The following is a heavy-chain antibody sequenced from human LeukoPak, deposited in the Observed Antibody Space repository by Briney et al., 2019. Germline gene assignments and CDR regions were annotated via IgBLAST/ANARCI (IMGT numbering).Heavy chain of an antibody. CDR3: ARYCTTATCSEGDVY. CDR1: GYIFTDYY. CDR2: NKPNSGDT. V-gene: IGHV1-2*02. Sequence: GASVKVSCKASGYIFTDYYMHWVRQAPGQGLEWMGWNKPNSGDTRYAQKFQGRVTMTRDTSISTVYMELSGLRSDDTAVYYCARYCTTATCSEGDVYWGQGTLVTVSS. J-gene: IGHJ4*02. D-gene: IGHD2-2*01.